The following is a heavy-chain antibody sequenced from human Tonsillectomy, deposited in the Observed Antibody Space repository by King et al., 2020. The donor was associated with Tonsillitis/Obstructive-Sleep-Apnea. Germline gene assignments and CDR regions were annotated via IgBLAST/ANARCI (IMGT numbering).Heavy chain of an antibody. Sequence: VQLQQWGAGLLKPSETLSLTCAVYGGSFSNYSWSWIRQPPGKGLEWIGEITHSGSTNCNPSLKSRVTISVDTPKNQFSLRLRSVTAADTAVYYCARGPGRLYYYYYMDVWGKGTTVIVSS. CDR3: ARGPGRLYYYYYMDV. V-gene: IGHV4-34*01. CDR2: ITHSGST. J-gene: IGHJ6*03. CDR1: GGSFSNYS. D-gene: IGHD3-10*01.